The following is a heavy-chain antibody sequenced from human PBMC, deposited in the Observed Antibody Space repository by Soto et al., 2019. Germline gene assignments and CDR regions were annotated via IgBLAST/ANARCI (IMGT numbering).Heavy chain of an antibody. CDR1: GYTFSSNG. CDR2: ISTFNGNA. J-gene: IGHJ4*02. CDR3: ARLHGYSSGWYDY. V-gene: IGHV1-18*04. D-gene: IGHD6-19*01. Sequence: QVQLVQSGAEVKKPGASVKVSCKASGYTFSSNGVSWVRQAPGQGLEWMGWISTFNGNAHYAQKFQGRVTMTTDTPTNTAYTELTSLSSDDTAVYYCARLHGYSSGWYDYWGQGTLVTVSS.